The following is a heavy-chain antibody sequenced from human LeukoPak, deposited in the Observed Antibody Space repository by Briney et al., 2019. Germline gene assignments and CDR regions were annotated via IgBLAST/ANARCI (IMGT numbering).Heavy chain of an antibody. J-gene: IGHJ4*02. CDR2: ISGSGGST. CDR3: AKDDGRIAVAGTYTY. Sequence: GGSLRLSCAASGFTFSSYAMSWVRQAPGKGLEWVSAISGSGGSTYYADSVKGRSTISRDNSKNTLYLQMNSLRAEDTAVYYCAKDDGRIAVAGTYTYWGQGTLVTVSS. D-gene: IGHD6-19*01. V-gene: IGHV3-23*01. CDR1: GFTFSSYA.